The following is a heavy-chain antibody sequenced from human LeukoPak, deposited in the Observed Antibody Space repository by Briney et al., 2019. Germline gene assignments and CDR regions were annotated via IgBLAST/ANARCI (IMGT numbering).Heavy chain of an antibody. Sequence: PSETLSLTCTVSGGSISSYYWSWIRQPPGKGLEWIGYIYYSGSTNYNPSLKSRVTISVDTSKNQFSLKLSSVTAADTAVYYCARVRSSVPDWYFDLWGRGTLVTVSS. J-gene: IGHJ2*01. V-gene: IGHV4-59*01. CDR3: ARVRSSVPDWYFDL. CDR2: IYYSGST. D-gene: IGHD3-16*01. CDR1: GGSISSYY.